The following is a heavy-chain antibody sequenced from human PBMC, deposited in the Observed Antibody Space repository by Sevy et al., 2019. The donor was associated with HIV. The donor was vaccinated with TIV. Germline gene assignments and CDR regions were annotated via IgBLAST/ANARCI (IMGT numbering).Heavy chain of an antibody. CDR1: GGSFSGYY. J-gene: IGHJ6*02. Sequence: SETLSLTCAVYGGSFSGYYWSWIRQPPGKGLEWIGEINHSGSTNYNPSLKSRVTISVDTSKNQFSLKLSSVTAADTAVYYCAKTINSGGGVVPAANYYYYGMDVWGQGTTVTVSS. D-gene: IGHD2-2*01. CDR2: INHSGST. CDR3: AKTINSGGGVVPAANYYYYGMDV. V-gene: IGHV4-34*01.